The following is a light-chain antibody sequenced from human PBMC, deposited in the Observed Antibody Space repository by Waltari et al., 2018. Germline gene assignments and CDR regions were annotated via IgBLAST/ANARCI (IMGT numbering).Light chain of an antibody. CDR2: NNN. Sequence: QSLLTQPPSASGPPGPRVTISCSATRSNLGSEHVTWYRQFPGTAPKLHLYNNNQRPSGVPDRFAGSKAGTSASLAISGLQSEDEADYYCSSWDDSLNVWLFGGGTKLTVL. V-gene: IGLV1-44*01. CDR3: SSWDDSLNVWL. J-gene: IGLJ3*02. CDR1: RSNLGSEH.